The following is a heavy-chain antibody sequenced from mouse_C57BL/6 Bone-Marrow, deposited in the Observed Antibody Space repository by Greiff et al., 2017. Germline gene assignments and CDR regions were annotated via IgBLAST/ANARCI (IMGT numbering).Heavy chain of an antibody. V-gene: IGHV5-6*01. D-gene: IGHD2-4*01. Sequence: EVQLVESGGDLVKPGGSLKLSCAASGFTFSSYGMSWVRQTPDKRLEWVATISSGGSYTYSPDSVKGRFTISRDNAKNTLYLQMSSLKSEDTAMYYCARHRIYYDYDGGPSWFAYWGQGTLVTVSA. CDR1: GFTFSSYG. CDR2: ISSGGSYT. CDR3: ARHRIYYDYDGGPSWFAY. J-gene: IGHJ3*01.